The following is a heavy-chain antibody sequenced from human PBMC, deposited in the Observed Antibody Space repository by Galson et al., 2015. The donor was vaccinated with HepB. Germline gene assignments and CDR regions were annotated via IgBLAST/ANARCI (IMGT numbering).Heavy chain of an antibody. CDR3: ARDREDSNFWSGYYP. J-gene: IGHJ5*02. V-gene: IGHV3-7*05. D-gene: IGHD3-3*01. CDR2: IKQDGKEK. CDR1: GFTYSRYW. Sequence: SLRLSCAASGFTYSRYWMNWVRQAPGKGLEWVANIKQDGKEKYYVDSVKGRFTISRDNANNILYLQMNSLRAEDTAVYYCARDREDSNFWSGYYPWGQGTLVTVSS.